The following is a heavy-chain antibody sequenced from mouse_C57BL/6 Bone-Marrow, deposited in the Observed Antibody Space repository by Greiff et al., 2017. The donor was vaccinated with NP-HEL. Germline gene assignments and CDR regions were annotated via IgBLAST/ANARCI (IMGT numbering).Heavy chain of an antibody. V-gene: IGHV3-6*01. CDR3: ARAPDY. J-gene: IGHJ2*01. CDR2: ISYDGSN. CDR1: GYSITSGYY. Sequence: EVKLMESGPGLVKPSQSLSLTCSVTGYSITSGYYWNWLRQFPGNKLEWMGYISYDGSNNYNPSLKNRISITRDTSKNQFFLKLNSVTTEDTATYYCARAPDYWGQGTTLTVSS.